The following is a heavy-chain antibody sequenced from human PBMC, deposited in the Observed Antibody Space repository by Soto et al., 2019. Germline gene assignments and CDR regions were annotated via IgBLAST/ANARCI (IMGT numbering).Heavy chain of an antibody. J-gene: IGHJ5*02. Sequence: ASVKVSCKASGYTFTSYGISWVRQAPGQGLEWMGWISAYNGNTNYAQKLQGRVTMTTDTSTSTVYMELRSLRSDDTAVYYCARDLWDCSSTSCYNWFDPWGQGTLVTVSS. CDR1: GYTFTSYG. CDR2: ISAYNGNT. CDR3: ARDLWDCSSTSCYNWFDP. D-gene: IGHD2-2*01. V-gene: IGHV1-18*01.